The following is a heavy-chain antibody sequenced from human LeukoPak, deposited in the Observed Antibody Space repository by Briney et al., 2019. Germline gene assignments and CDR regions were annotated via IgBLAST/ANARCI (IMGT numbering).Heavy chain of an antibody. CDR2: IFVGSNT. J-gene: IGHJ3*02. CDR1: GFIVSSNY. CDR3: AREKGSSLHDAHDI. Sequence: GGSLRLSCDASGFIVSSNYMSWVRQAPGQGLEWVSVIFVGSNTYYADSVKGRFTISRDNSKNTVYLQMNSLRVDDTALYYCAREKGSSLHDAHDIWGQGTMVTVSS. D-gene: IGHD6-13*01. V-gene: IGHV3-66*01.